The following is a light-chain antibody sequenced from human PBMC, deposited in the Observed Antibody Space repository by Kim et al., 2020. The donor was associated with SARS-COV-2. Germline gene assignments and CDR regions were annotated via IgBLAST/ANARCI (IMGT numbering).Light chain of an antibody. CDR1: QNISSS. J-gene: IGKJ1*01. CDR2: GAS. Sequence: VFPGERATLSCRASQNISSSLVWYQQKPGQAPRLLIYGASTRAIGIPARFSGSGSGSEFTLTISSLQSEDFAVYSCQHYKRLPLAFGQGTKVDIK. CDR3: QHYKRLPLA. V-gene: IGKV3-15*01.